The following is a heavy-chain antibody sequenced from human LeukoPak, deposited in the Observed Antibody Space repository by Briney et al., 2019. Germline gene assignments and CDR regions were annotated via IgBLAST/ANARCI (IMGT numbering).Heavy chain of an antibody. D-gene: IGHD3-22*01. CDR1: GGSISSYY. CDR3: ARLTYDSSGYYYVHY. V-gene: IGHV4-59*08. J-gene: IGHJ4*02. CDR2: IYYSGST. Sequence: PSETLSLTCTVSGGSISSYYWSWIRQPPGKGLDWIGYIYYSGSTNYNPSLKSRVTISVDMSKNQFSLKLSSVTAADTAVYYCARLTYDSSGYYYVHYWGQGTLVTVSS.